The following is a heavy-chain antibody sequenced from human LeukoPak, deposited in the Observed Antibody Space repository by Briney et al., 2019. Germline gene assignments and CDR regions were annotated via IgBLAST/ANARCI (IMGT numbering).Heavy chain of an antibody. CDR2: ISWNSGSI. J-gene: IGHJ4*02. CDR3: AKDTEGYRLAISIAAAGTSFDY. Sequence: GGSLRLSCAASGFTFSSYAMSWVRQAPGKGLEWVSAISWNSGSIGYADSVKGRFTISRDNAKNSLYLQMNSLRAEDTALYYCAKDTEGYRLAISIAAAGTSFDYWGQGTLVTVSS. CDR1: GFTFSSYA. D-gene: IGHD6-13*01. V-gene: IGHV3-9*01.